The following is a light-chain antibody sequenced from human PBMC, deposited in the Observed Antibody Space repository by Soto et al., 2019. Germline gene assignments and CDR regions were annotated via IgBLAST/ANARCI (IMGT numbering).Light chain of an antibody. CDR2: EAS. V-gene: IGKV1-5*03. CDR1: QTISSW. Sequence: DIQMTQSPATLSGSVGDRVTITCRASQTISSWLAWYQQKPGKAPKLLIYEASTLKSGVPTRFSGSGSGTEFTLTISSLQPDVFVTYYWQHYNSYSSAFGQGTKVDLK. CDR3: QHYNSYSSA. J-gene: IGKJ1*01.